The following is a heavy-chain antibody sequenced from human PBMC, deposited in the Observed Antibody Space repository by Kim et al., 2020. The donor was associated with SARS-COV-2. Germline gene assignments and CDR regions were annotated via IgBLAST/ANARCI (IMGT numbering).Heavy chain of an antibody. J-gene: IGHJ4*02. CDR2: GKP. D-gene: IGHD6-13*01. CDR3: AIIAASQGY. Sequence: GKPNYEQKFQGRVTITAEKSTSTAYMELSSLRSEDTAVYYCAIIAASQGYWGQGTLVTVSS. V-gene: IGHV1-69*02.